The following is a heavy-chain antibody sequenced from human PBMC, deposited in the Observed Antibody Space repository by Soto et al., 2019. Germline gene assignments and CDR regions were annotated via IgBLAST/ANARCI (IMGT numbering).Heavy chain of an antibody. V-gene: IGHV3-66*01. D-gene: IGHD6-25*01. CDR2: IYSGGDT. J-gene: IGHJ4*02. CDR3: ATHPSSGY. Sequence: EVQLVESGGGLVQPGGSLRLSCAASGFTVSNNYMNWVRQAPGKGLEWVSVIYSGGDTYYADSVKGRFTISRDNSKNTLSLQMNCLRAEDTAIYYCATHPSSGYWGQGTLVTVSS. CDR1: GFTVSNNY.